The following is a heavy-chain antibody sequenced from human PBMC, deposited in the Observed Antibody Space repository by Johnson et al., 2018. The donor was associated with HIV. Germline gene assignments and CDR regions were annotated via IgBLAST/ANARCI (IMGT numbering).Heavy chain of an antibody. D-gene: IGHD1-26*01. J-gene: IGHJ3*02. V-gene: IGHV3-66*01. Sequence: MQLVESGGGLVQPGGSLRLSCAASGFTVSSNYMSWVRQAPGKGLEWVSVIYSGGSIYYADSVKGRFSISRDNSKNPLYLQMNSLRVEDTAVYYCAREGAWEVRPGAFDIWGQGTIVTVSS. CDR2: IYSGGSI. CDR1: GFTVSSNY. CDR3: AREGAWEVRPGAFDI.